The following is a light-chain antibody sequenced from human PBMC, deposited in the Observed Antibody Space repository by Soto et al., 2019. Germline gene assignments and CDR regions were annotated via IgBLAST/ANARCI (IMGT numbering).Light chain of an antibody. CDR2: DNN. CDR1: SSNIGNNY. CDR3: GTWDSSLSAYV. V-gene: IGLV1-51*01. Sequence: QSVLTQPPSVSAPPGQTVTISCSGSSSNIGNNYVSWYQQLPGTAPKLLIYDNNKRPSGIPDRFSGSKSGTSATLGITGLQTGDEADYYCGTWDSSLSAYVFGTGTQLTVL. J-gene: IGLJ1*01.